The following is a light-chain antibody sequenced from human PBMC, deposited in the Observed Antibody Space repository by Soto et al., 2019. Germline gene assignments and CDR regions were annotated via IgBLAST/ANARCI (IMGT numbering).Light chain of an antibody. Sequence: EIVMTQSPVTLSVSPGERATLSCRASHHVATNLAWYQQKPGQPPRLLIYGASTRATGVSARFSGSGSGTEFPLTSRSLQSDDFAVYYCQQYTARPPWTFGQGTRV. CDR3: QQYTARPPWT. J-gene: IGKJ1*01. CDR1: HHVATN. CDR2: GAS. V-gene: IGKV3-15*01.